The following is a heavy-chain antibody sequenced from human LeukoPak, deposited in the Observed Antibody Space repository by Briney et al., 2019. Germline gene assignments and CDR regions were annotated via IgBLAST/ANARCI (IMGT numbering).Heavy chain of an antibody. Sequence: SETLSLTCTVSGGSISSGGYYWSWIRQHPGKGLEWIGYIYYSGITYYNPSLKSRVTISVDTSKNQFSLKLSSVTAADTAVYYCAREFYCSGGSCYEDSNWFDPWGQGTLVTVSS. CDR1: GGSISSGGYY. V-gene: IGHV4-31*03. CDR3: AREFYCSGGSCYEDSNWFDP. D-gene: IGHD2-15*01. CDR2: IYYSGIT. J-gene: IGHJ5*02.